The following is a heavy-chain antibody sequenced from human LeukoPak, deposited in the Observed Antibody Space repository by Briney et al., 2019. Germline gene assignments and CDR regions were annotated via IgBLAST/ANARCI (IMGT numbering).Heavy chain of an antibody. CDR3: ARELALSMDV. CDR2: ISSIGSTT. Sequence: RGSLRLSCAASGFTFTDYYMSWIRQAPGKGLEWVSYISSIGSTTYYADSVKGRFTISRDNAKNSLYLQMNSLRAEGTAVYYCARELALSMDVWGQGTTVTVSS. D-gene: IGHD6-13*01. CDR1: GFTFTDYY. J-gene: IGHJ6*02. V-gene: IGHV3-11*01.